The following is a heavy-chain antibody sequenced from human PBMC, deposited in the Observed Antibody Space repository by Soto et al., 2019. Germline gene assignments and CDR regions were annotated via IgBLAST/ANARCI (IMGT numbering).Heavy chain of an antibody. V-gene: IGHV3-15*07. D-gene: IGHD2-15*01. CDR2: SKTKTEGGAT. CDR1: GLTISNAW. J-gene: IGHJ6*02. Sequence: EVQLVESGGGFIYPGGSLRLSCAASGLTISNAWMNWVRQAPGKGLEWVGRSKTKTEGGATDYAAAVKGRFTVSRDDSKNTLYLQMNSLNTEDTAVYYCTTGSVEGVWGQGTKVTVSS. CDR3: TTGSVEGV.